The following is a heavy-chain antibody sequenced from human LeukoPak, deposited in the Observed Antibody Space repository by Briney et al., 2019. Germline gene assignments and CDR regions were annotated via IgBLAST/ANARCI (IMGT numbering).Heavy chain of an antibody. CDR1: GGSISSYY. V-gene: IGHV4-59*01. Sequence: SETLSLTCTVSGGSISSYYWSWIRQPPGKGLEWIGYIYYSGSTNYNPSLKSRVTISVDTSKNQFSLKLSSVTAADTAVYYCARENGPEPRFDYWGQGTLVTVSS. CDR2: IYYSGST. J-gene: IGHJ4*02. CDR3: ARENGPEPRFDY. D-gene: IGHD1-14*01.